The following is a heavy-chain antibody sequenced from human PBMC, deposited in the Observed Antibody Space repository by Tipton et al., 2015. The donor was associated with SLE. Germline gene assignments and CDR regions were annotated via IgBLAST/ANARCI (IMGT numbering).Heavy chain of an antibody. V-gene: IGHV4-59*08. J-gene: IGHJ4*02. CDR3: ARRYSSAPFDY. Sequence: LRLSCTVSGGSISSHYWSWIRQPPGKGLEWIGYIYYSGSTNYDPSLKSRVTISVDTSKNQFSLKLNSVTAADTAVYYCARRYSSAPFDYWGQGTLVNVSS. CDR1: GGSISSHY. D-gene: IGHD5-18*01. CDR2: IYYSGST.